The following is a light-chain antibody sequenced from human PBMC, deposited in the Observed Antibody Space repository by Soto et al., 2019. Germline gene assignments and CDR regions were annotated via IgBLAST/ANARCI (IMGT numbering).Light chain of an antibody. CDR2: DVS. V-gene: IGLV2-14*01. CDR1: SSDVGGYNY. Sequence: QSALTQPASVSGSPGQSITIYCTGTSSDVGGYNYVSWYQQHPGKAPKLMIYDVSNRPSGVSNRFSGSKSGNTASLTISGLQAEDEADYYCSSYTSISLYVFGTGTKLTVL. J-gene: IGLJ1*01. CDR3: SSYTSISLYV.